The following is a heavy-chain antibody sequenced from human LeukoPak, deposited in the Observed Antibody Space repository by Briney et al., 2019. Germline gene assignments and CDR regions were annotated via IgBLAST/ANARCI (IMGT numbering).Heavy chain of an antibody. CDR3: ARPNDYGDYRYFDL. CDR1: GFTFSHFG. D-gene: IGHD4-17*01. V-gene: IGHV3-30*13. CDR2: ISYDGNDK. Sequence: GMSLRLSCAASGFTFSHFGMHWGRQDLGKGLEWVTAISYDGNDKYYADSVKGRFSISRDNSRNRMYLQMSSLRPEDTAVYYCARPNDYGDYRYFDLWGRGTLVTVFS. J-gene: IGHJ2*01.